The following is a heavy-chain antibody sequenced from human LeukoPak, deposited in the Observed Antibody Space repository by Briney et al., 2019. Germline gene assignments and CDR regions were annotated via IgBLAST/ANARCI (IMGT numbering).Heavy chain of an antibody. J-gene: IGHJ4*02. CDR3: ASEFILGMAADY. CDR2: INSDGSST. V-gene: IGHV3-74*01. CDR1: GFTFSSYW. Sequence: GGSLRLSCAASGFTFSSYWMHWVRQAPGKGLVWVSRINSDGSSTTYADSVKGRFTISRDNAKNTLYLQMNSLRAEDTAVYYCASEFILGMAADYWGQGALVTVSS. D-gene: IGHD3-16*01.